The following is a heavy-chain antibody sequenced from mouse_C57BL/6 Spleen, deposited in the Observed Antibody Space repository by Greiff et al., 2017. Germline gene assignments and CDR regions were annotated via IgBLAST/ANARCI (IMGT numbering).Heavy chain of an antibody. CDR1: GYTFTSYW. Sequence: QVQLQQSGAELVKPGASVKLSCKASGYTFTSYWMHWVKQRPGQGLEWIGMIHPNSGSTNYNEKFKSKATLTVDKSSSTAYMQLSSLTSEDSAVYYCARITTVVAKGFAYWGQGTLVTVSA. V-gene: IGHV1-64*01. J-gene: IGHJ3*01. D-gene: IGHD1-1*01. CDR3: ARITTVVAKGFAY. CDR2: IHPNSGST.